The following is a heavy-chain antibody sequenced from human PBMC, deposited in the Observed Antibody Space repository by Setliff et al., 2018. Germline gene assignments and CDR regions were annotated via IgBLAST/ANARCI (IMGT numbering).Heavy chain of an antibody. Sequence: GGSLRLSCAASGFTFSTYNMNWVRQAPGKGLEWVSYISFSSSTWIYYADSVKGRFTISRDNANNSMSLQMNSLRAEDSGVYYCTRALAEGSPAYWGQGTLVTVSS. CDR1: GFTFSTYN. V-gene: IGHV3-21*05. D-gene: IGHD2-15*01. CDR2: ISFSSSTWI. CDR3: TRALAEGSPAY. J-gene: IGHJ4*02.